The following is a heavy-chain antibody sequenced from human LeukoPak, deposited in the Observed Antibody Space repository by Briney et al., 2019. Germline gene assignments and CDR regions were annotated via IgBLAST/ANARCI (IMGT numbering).Heavy chain of an antibody. CDR2: IIPIFGTA. CDR3: ARDITMAYGMDV. CDR1: GGTFSSYA. V-gene: IGHV1-69*06. D-gene: IGHD3-10*01. Sequence: SVKVSCKASGGTFSSYAISWVRQAPGQGLEWMGGIIPIFGTANYAQKFQVRVTITADKSTSTAYMELSSLRSEDTAVYYCARDITMAYGMDVWGKGTTVTVSS. J-gene: IGHJ6*04.